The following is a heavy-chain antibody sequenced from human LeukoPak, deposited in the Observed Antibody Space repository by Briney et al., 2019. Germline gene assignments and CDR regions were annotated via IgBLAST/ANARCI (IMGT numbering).Heavy chain of an antibody. CDR3: AKDLYGDYQSDY. Sequence: GGSLRLSCAASGFIFNRYAMSWVRQAPGKGLEWVSGISARGETTDYADSVKGRFTISRDNSKNTVYLQMNSLRAEDTAVYYCAKDLYGDYQSDYWGQGTLVIVSS. J-gene: IGHJ4*02. CDR1: GFIFNRYA. V-gene: IGHV3-23*01. D-gene: IGHD4-17*01. CDR2: ISARGETT.